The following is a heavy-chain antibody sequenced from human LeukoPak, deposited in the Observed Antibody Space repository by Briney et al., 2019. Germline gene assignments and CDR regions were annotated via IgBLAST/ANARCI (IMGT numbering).Heavy chain of an antibody. Sequence: PSETLSLTCTVSGYSISSGYYWGWSRQPPGKGLEWIGSIYHSGSTYYNPPLKSRVTISVDTSKHQFSLKLSSVTAADTAVYYCARVSNGAFDIWGQGTMVTVFS. CDR2: IYHSGST. V-gene: IGHV4-38-2*02. J-gene: IGHJ3*02. CDR1: GYSISSGYY. D-gene: IGHD2-8*01. CDR3: ARVSNGAFDI.